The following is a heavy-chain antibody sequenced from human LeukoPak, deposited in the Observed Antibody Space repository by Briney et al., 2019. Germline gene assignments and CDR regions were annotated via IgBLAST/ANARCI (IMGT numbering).Heavy chain of an antibody. CDR3: AKGYDSSGYAFDY. Sequence: GGSLRLSCAASGFTFSSYWMHWVRQAPGKGLVWVSRINSDGSSTSYADSVKGRFTISRDNAKNTLYLEVNSLRAEDTAVYYCAKGYDSSGYAFDYWGQGTLVTVSS. D-gene: IGHD3-22*01. CDR2: INSDGSST. CDR1: GFTFSSYW. V-gene: IGHV3-74*01. J-gene: IGHJ4*02.